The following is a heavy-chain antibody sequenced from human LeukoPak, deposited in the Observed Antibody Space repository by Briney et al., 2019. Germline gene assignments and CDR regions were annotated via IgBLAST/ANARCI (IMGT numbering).Heavy chain of an antibody. V-gene: IGHV3-30*03. CDR1: GFTFSSYG. CDR2: ISYDGSNK. CDR3: ARSRQPGYSSGWYVFDY. D-gene: IGHD6-19*01. Sequence: PGGSLRLSCAASGFTFSSYGMHWVRQAPGKGLEGVAVISYDGSNKYYADSVKGRFTVSRDNSKNTLYLQMNSLRAEDTTVYYCARSRQPGYSSGWYVFDYWGQGTLVTVSS. J-gene: IGHJ4*02.